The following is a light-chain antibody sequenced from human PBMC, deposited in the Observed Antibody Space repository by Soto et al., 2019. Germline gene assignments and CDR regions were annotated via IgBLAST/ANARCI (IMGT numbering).Light chain of an antibody. CDR1: QSVSNN. CDR2: DAS. Sequence: ILMTQSPATLSVSPGERATLSCRASQSVSNNLAWYQQKPGQAPRLLIYDASTRATGIPARFSGSGSGTEFTITISGLQSEDCAVYYCQQYNYWPPWTFGQGTKVEIK. V-gene: IGKV3-15*01. J-gene: IGKJ1*01. CDR3: QQYNYWPPWT.